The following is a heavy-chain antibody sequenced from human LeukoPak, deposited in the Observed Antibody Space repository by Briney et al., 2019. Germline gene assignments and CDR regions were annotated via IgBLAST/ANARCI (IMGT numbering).Heavy chain of an antibody. Sequence: GGSLRLSCAVSGFTISKSAMSWVRQTPGKGLNWVSTISASDGSTYYEDSVRGRFTISTDNSKNMLYLQMNSLRADVTAMYYCTKFDYWGQGALVTVSS. CDR1: GFTISKSA. CDR2: ISASDGST. V-gene: IGHV3-23*01. J-gene: IGHJ4*02. CDR3: TKFDY.